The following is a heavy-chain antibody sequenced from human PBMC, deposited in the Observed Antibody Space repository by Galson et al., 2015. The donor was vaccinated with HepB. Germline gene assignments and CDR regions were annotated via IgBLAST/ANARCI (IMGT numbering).Heavy chain of an antibody. D-gene: IGHD2-15*01. CDR3: ARAKGFLGYCSGGSCYWFDT. V-gene: IGHV7-4-1*02. J-gene: IGHJ5*02. CDR1: GYTFTSYA. Sequence: SVKVSCKASGYTFTSYAMNWVRQAPGQGLEWMGWINTNTGNPTYAQGFTGRFVFSLDTSVSTAYLQISSLKAEDTAVYYCARAKGFLGYCSGGSCYWFDTWGQGTLVTVSS. CDR2: INTNTGNP.